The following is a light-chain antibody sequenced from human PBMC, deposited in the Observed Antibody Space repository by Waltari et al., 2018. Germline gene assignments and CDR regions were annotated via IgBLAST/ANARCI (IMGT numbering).Light chain of an antibody. J-gene: IGKJ2*01. CDR2: GAT. Sequence: EIVLTQSPDTLSVAPGEGATLSCTASQYVSRSLAWSQQRPGQAPRVLIYGATTRAPGGPARGSGGGAGTEFTLTITSRQSEDVGVYYCQQYSNWPLYTCGQGTKLEI. V-gene: IGKV3-15*01. CDR1: QYVSRS. CDR3: QQYSNWPLYT.